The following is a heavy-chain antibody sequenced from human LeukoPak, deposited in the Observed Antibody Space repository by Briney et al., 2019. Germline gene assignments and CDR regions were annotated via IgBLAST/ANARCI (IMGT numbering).Heavy chain of an antibody. CDR2: IHYRGST. Sequence: PSQTLSLTCTVSGDSISSGDHYWSWIRQPPGKGLEWIGYIHYRGSTYYNPSLKSRVIISGDMSMNQFSLSLNSLTAADSAVYYCARAAAGTNTYYYFDYWGQGTLVTVSS. CDR1: GDSISSGDHY. D-gene: IGHD5-12*01. V-gene: IGHV4-30-4*01. CDR3: ARAAAGTNTYYYFDY. J-gene: IGHJ4*02.